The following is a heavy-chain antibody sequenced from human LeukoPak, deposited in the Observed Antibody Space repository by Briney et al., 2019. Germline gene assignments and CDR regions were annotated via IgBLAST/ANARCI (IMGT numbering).Heavy chain of an antibody. CDR2: INPSGGST. CDR3: ASSQLGQEYYYYMDV. Sequence: GASVKVSCKASGYTFTSYYMHWVRQAPGQGLEWMGIINPSGGSTSYAQKFQGRVTMTRDMSTSTVYMELSSLRSEDTAVYFCASSQLGQEYYYYMDVWGTGTTVTVSS. D-gene: IGHD6-6*01. V-gene: IGHV1-46*01. J-gene: IGHJ6*03. CDR1: GYTFTSYY.